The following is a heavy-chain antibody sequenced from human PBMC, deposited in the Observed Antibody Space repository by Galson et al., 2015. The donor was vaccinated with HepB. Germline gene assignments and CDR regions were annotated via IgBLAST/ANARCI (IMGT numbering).Heavy chain of an antibody. J-gene: IGHJ4*02. D-gene: IGHD2-8*01. V-gene: IGHV1-24*01. CDR1: GYTLTDLS. Sequence: SVMVSCKVSGYTLTDLSMHWVRQAPGKGLEWMGGFDPEDGETIYAQKFQGRVTMTEDTSTDTAYMELSSLRSEDTAVYYCAHIYCTNGVCSFHYWGQGTLVTVSS. CDR2: FDPEDGET. CDR3: AHIYCTNGVCSFHY.